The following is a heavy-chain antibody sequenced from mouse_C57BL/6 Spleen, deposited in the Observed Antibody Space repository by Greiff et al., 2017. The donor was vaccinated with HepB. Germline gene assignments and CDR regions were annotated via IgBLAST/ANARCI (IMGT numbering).Heavy chain of an antibody. D-gene: IGHD3-2*02. CDR2: INPNNGGT. CDR1: GYTFTDYY. CDR3: ARKETAQATGFAY. V-gene: IGHV1-26*01. Sequence: VQLQQSGPELVKPGASVKISCKASGYTFTDYYMNWVKQSHGKSLEWIGDINPNNGGTSYNQKFKGKATLTVDKSSSTAYMELRSLTSEDSAVYYCARKETAQATGFAYWGQGTLVTVSA. J-gene: IGHJ3*01.